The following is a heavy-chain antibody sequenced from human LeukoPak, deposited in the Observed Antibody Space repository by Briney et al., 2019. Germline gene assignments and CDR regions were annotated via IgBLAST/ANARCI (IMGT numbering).Heavy chain of an antibody. Sequence: PGGSLRLSCAASGFTFSNYDMYWVRQATGKGLEWVSTITIAGDTYYPDSVKGRFTISRENAKNSLYLQMNSLRAGDTAVYYCARDQVTNYWYFDLWGRGTLVTVSS. V-gene: IGHV3-13*01. D-gene: IGHD4-17*01. CDR1: GFTFSNYD. CDR2: ITIAGDT. J-gene: IGHJ2*01. CDR3: ARDQVTNYWYFDL.